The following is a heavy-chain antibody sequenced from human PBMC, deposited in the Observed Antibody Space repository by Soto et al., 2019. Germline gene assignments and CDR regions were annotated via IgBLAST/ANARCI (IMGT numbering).Heavy chain of an antibody. CDR1: GYTFTSYG. V-gene: IGHV1-18*01. CDR3: ARTQYYYGSGSPPDD. J-gene: IGHJ4*02. CDR2: ISAYNGNT. Sequence: QVQLVQSGAEVKKPGASVKVSCKASGYTFTSYGISWVRQAPGQGLAWMGWISAYNGNTNYAQKLQGRVTMTTDTSTSTAYMELRSLRSDYTAVYYCARTQYYYGSGSPPDDLGQGTLVTVSS. D-gene: IGHD3-10*01.